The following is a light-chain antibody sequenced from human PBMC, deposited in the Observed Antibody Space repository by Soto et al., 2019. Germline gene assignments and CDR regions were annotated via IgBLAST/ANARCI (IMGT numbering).Light chain of an antibody. CDR2: EVS. J-gene: IGLJ3*02. CDR1: SSDVGPYNL. CDR3: CSYAGGSTWV. Sequence: QSVLTQPASVSGSPGQSITISCAGSSSDVGPYNLVSWYQQHPGKAPKLIIYEVSKRPSGVSNRFSGSKSGNTASLTISGLQTEDEADYHCCSYAGGSTWVFGGGTQLTVL. V-gene: IGLV2-23*02.